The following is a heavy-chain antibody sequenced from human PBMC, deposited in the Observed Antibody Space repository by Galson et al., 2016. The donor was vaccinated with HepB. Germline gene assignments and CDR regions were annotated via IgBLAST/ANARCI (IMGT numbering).Heavy chain of an antibody. J-gene: IGHJ4*02. V-gene: IGHV3-23*01. D-gene: IGHD3-16*01. CDR1: GFPFSSYA. CDR2: ISGSGGST. CDR3: AKHRDGGGFRVWVWAFGEFDY. Sequence: SLRLSCAASGFPFSSYAMSWVRQAPGKGLEWVSAISGSGGSTSYADSVKGRSTISRDNSKNTLYLQMNRLRAEDTAVYYCAKHRDGGGFRVWVWAFGEFDYWGQGTLVTVSS.